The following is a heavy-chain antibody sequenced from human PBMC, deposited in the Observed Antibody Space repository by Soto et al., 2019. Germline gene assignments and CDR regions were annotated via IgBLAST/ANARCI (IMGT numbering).Heavy chain of an antibody. CDR3: ARDWYYYDTSDHFSADAFDI. D-gene: IGHD3-22*01. Sequence: EVQLVESGGGLVQPGGSLRLSCAASGFTSSSYWMHWVRQAPGKGLVWVSRISNDGTSTNYADSVKGRFTISRDNAKNTVYLEMNSLRAEDTAVYYCARDWYYYDTSDHFSADAFDIWGQGTTVNVSS. CDR1: GFTSSSYW. J-gene: IGHJ3*02. CDR2: ISNDGTST. V-gene: IGHV3-74*01.